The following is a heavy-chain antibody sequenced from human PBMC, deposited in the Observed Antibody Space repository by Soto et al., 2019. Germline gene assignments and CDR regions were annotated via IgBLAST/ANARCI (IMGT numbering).Heavy chain of an antibody. V-gene: IGHV3-53*01. J-gene: IGHJ4*02. D-gene: IGHD4-17*01. CDR2: IYSGGST. Sequence: GGSLRLSCAASGFTVSSNYMSWVRQAPGKGLEWVSVIYSGGSTYYADSVKGRFTIARDNSKNTLYLQMNSLRAEDTAVYYCARADGDSAVDYWGQGTLVTVSS. CDR1: GFTVSSNY. CDR3: ARADGDSAVDY.